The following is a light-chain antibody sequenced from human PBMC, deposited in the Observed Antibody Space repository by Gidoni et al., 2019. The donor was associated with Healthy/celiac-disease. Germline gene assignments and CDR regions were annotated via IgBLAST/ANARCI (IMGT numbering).Light chain of an antibody. Sequence: QAVVTHEPSLTVSPGGTVTLTCGSSTGAVTSGPYPYWFQQKPGQAPRTLIYDTSNKHAWTPARFSGSLLGGKAALTLSGAQPEDEAEYYCLLSYSGARPVVFGGGTKLTVL. CDR3: LLSYSGARPVV. J-gene: IGLJ2*01. CDR1: TGAVTSGPY. V-gene: IGLV7-46*01. CDR2: DTS.